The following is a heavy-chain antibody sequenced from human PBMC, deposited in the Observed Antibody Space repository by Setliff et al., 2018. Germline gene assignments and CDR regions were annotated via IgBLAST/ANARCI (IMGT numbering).Heavy chain of an antibody. V-gene: IGHV3-74*01. J-gene: IGHJ4*02. D-gene: IGHD2-8*02. CDR2: IKSDGSST. Sequence: GSLRLSCAASGFTFSSYWMSWVRQAPGKGLVWVSRIKSDGSSTTYADSVEGRFTISRDNAKSSLFLQMDSLRVEDTAVYYCTRASMGGGSYWWDYWGQGTLVTVSS. CDR3: TRASMGGGSYWWDY. CDR1: GFTFSSYW.